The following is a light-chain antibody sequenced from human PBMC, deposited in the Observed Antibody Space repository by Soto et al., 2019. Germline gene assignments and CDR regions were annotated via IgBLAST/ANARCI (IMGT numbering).Light chain of an antibody. CDR3: SSYTSSSIFV. J-gene: IGLJ1*01. V-gene: IGLV2-14*03. Sequence: QSVLTQPASVSGSPGHSITISCTGTSSDVGGYSYVSWYQHYPGKAPKLMIYDVNNRPSGVSNRFSGSKSGNTASLTISGLQAEDEADYYCSSYTSSSIFVFGTGTRSPS. CDR2: DVN. CDR1: SSDVGGYSY.